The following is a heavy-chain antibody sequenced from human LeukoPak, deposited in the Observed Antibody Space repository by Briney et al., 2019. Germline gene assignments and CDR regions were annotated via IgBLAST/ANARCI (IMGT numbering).Heavy chain of an antibody. Sequence: GASVKVSCKASGGTFSSYAISWVRQAPGQGLEWMGRIIPILGIANYAQKFQGRVTITADKSTSTAYMELSSLRSEDTAVYYCASVTMVRATKGYYYYGMDVWGQGTTVTVSS. CDR2: IIPILGIA. V-gene: IGHV1-69*04. CDR3: ASVTMVRATKGYYYYGMDV. D-gene: IGHD3-10*01. J-gene: IGHJ6*02. CDR1: GGTFSSYA.